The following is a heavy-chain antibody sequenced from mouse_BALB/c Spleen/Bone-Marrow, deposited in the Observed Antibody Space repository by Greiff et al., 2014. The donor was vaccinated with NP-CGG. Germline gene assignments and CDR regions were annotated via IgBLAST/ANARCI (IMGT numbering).Heavy chain of an antibody. CDR2: IYPGDGDT. CDR1: GYAFSNSW. V-gene: IGHV1-82*01. D-gene: IGHD1-1*01. CDR3: ARSAYYGTNYGAMDY. J-gene: IGHJ4*01. Sequence: QVQLQQPGPELVKPGASVKISCKASGYAFSNSWMNWVKQRPGQGLEWIGRIYPGDGDTNYNGKFKGKATLTADKSSSTAYMQLSSLTSVDSAVYFCARSAYYGTNYGAMDYWGQGTSVTVSS.